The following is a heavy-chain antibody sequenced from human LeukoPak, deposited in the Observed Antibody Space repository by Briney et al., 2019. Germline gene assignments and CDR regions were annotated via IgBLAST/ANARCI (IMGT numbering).Heavy chain of an antibody. Sequence: GGSLRLSCAASGFTFSSYGMSWVRQAPGKGLEWVSAISSSGGRTYYADSVKGRFTTSRDNSKNTLYLQMNSLRAEDTAVYYCAKEDGYGAKNYWGQGTLVTVSS. D-gene: IGHD4-17*01. V-gene: IGHV3-23*01. CDR2: ISSSGGRT. CDR1: GFTFSSYG. J-gene: IGHJ4*02. CDR3: AKEDGYGAKNY.